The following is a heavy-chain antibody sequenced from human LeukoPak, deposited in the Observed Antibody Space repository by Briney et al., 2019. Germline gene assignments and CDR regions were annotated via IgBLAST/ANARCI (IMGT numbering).Heavy chain of an antibody. CDR1: GFTFSSYG. Sequence: GGSLRLSCAASGFTFSSYGMSWVRQAPGKGLEWVSAISGSGGSTYYADSVKGRFTISRDNSKNTLYLQMNSLRAEDTAVYYCAKDRRPYGDHLVFDYWGQGTLVTVSS. CDR3: AKDRRPYGDHLVFDY. V-gene: IGHV3-23*01. J-gene: IGHJ4*02. CDR2: ISGSGGST. D-gene: IGHD4-17*01.